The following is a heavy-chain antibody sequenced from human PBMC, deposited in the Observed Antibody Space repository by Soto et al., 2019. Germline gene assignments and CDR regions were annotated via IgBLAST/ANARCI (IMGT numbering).Heavy chain of an antibody. D-gene: IGHD1-1*01. Sequence: SLKVSCKSSGGTFSSYAICWVRQAPGQGLEWMGGIIPIFGTANYAQKFQGRVTITADESTSTAYMELSSLSSVTAADTALYYCTRWNEGMDVWGQGTTVTVSS. V-gene: IGHV1-69*13. J-gene: IGHJ6*02. CDR1: GGTFSSYA. CDR3: TRWNEGMDV. CDR2: IIPIFGTA.